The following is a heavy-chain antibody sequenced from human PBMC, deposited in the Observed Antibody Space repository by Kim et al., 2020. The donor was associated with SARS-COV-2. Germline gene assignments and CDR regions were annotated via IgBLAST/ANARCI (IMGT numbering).Heavy chain of an antibody. Sequence: SETLSLTCTVSGGSISSYYWSWIRQPPGKGLEWIGYIYYSGSNNYNPSLKSRVTISVDTSKNQFSLKLSSVTAADTAVYYCARAAYGDYVPYPIDYWGQGTLVTVSS. V-gene: IGHV4-59*13. CDR1: GGSISSYY. J-gene: IGHJ4*02. D-gene: IGHD4-17*01. CDR2: IYYSGSN. CDR3: ARAAYGDYVPYPIDY.